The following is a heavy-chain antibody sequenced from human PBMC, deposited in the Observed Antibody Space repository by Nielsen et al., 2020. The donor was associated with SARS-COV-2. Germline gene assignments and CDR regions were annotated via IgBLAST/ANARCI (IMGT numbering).Heavy chain of an antibody. J-gene: IGHJ4*02. Sequence: GRSLRLSCAASGFTFDDYAMHWVRQAPGKGLEWVSGISWNSGSIGYADSVKGRFTISRDNAKNSLYLQMNSLRAEDTALYYCAKDPGLDYYDSSGYDYWGQGTLVTVSS. CDR2: ISWNSGSI. V-gene: IGHV3-9*01. CDR1: GFTFDDYA. D-gene: IGHD3-22*01. CDR3: AKDPGLDYYDSSGYDY.